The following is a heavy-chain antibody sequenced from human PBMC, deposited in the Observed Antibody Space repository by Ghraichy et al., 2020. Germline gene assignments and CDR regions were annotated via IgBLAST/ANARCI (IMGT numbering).Heavy chain of an antibody. V-gene: IGHV7-4-1*02. CDR3: ARARFGSSWPLYYYYYGMDV. CDR1: GYTFTSYA. CDR2: INTNTGNP. J-gene: IGHJ6*02. Sequence: ASVKVSCKASGYTFTSYALNWVRQAPGQGLEWMGWINTNTGNPTYAQGFTGRFVFSLDTSVSTAYLQISSLKAEDTAVYYCARARFGSSWPLYYYYYGMDVWGQGTTVTVSS. D-gene: IGHD6-13*01.